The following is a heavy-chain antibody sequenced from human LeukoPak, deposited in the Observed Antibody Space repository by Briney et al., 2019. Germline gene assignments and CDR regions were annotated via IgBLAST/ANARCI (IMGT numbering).Heavy chain of an antibody. J-gene: IGHJ4*02. CDR2: IGKSSRDM. CDR3: VRGDNRDY. D-gene: IGHD1-14*01. CDR1: GFSFSTST. V-gene: IGHV3-21*01. Sequence: KPGGSLRLSCAASGFSFSTSTMNWVRQAPGKGLEWISSIGKSSRDMYYADSVRGRFTISRDNANNSLFLLMNSLRVEDTSVYYCVRGDNRDYWGQGTLVTVSS.